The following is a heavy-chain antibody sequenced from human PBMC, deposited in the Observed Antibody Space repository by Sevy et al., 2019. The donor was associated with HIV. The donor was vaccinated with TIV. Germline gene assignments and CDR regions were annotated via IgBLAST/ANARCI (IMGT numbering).Heavy chain of an antibody. CDR3: ARDRYYDASGYYYYYYGMDV. CDR2: IDSGGST. J-gene: IGHJ6*02. CDR1: GFTVSGNY. D-gene: IGHD3-22*01. V-gene: IGHV3-66*01. Sequence: GGSLRLSCEASGFTVSGNYMAWVRLAPGKGLEWISLIDSGGSTYYADSVKGRFTICRDNAKNTLYLQMNPLRAEDTAVYFCARDRYYDASGYYYYYYGMDVWGQGTTVTVSS.